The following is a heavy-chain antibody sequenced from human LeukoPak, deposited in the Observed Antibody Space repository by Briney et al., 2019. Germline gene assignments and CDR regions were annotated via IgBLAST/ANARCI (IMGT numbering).Heavy chain of an antibody. D-gene: IGHD6-6*01. Sequence: SETLSLTCTVSGGSISSSSYYWGWIRQPPGKGLEWIGSIYYSGSTYYNPSLKSRVTISVDTSKNQFSLKLSSVTAADTAVYYCARHGWRGIAARPAIDYWGQGTLVTVSS. CDR3: ARHGWRGIAARPAIDY. J-gene: IGHJ4*02. V-gene: IGHV4-39*01. CDR1: GGSISSSSYY. CDR2: IYYSGST.